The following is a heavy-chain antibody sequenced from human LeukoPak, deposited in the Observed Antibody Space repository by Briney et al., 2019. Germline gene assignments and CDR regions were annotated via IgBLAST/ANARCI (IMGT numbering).Heavy chain of an antibody. D-gene: IGHD1-1*01. CDR3: ARGTIGLWLYYGMDV. CDR2: VRSKNYRGTA. CDR1: GFSFADHA. J-gene: IGHJ6*02. Sequence: GSLTLSCIASGFSFADHARSWVRQAPGKGLEWVAFVRSKNYRGTAEYAASVRGRFTISRDDSMSMDYLQMNRMETEDTAVYFCARGTIGLWLYYGMDVWGQGTTVIVSS. V-gene: IGHV3-49*04.